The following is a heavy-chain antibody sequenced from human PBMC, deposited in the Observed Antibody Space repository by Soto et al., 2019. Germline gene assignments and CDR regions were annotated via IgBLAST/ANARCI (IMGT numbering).Heavy chain of an antibody. V-gene: IGHV3-30*18. CDR1: GFTFRNFG. J-gene: IGHJ6*02. Sequence: GGSLRLSCAASGFTFRNFGMPWVRQAPGKGLEWVAVISYAGNNIYYADSVKGRFTISRDNSGNTLYLEMSSLRGEDTAVYYCAKDHSSIFRSRTAMDVCDQGTTVTGSS. D-gene: IGHD3-3*01. CDR2: ISYAGNNI. CDR3: AKDHSSIFRSRTAMDV.